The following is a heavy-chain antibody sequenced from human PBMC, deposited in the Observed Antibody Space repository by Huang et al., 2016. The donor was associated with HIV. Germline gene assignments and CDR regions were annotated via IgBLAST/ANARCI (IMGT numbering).Heavy chain of an antibody. J-gene: IGHJ4*02. Sequence: QVQLEQWGAGLLKASETLSLTCAVYGGSFSGYYWNWLRQAPGKGLEGVGEINHSGNTNSNPSLRGRVNMSVDTSKRQFSLYLTSLSAADTGTYFCARRYNSRRDYWGRGTLVTVHS. CDR2: INHSGNT. CDR1: GGSFSGYY. V-gene: IGHV4-34*02. D-gene: IGHD3-22*01. CDR3: ARRYNSRRDY.